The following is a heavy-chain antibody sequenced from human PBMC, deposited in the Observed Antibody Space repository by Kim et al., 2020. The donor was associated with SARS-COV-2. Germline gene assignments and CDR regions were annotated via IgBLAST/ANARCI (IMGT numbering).Heavy chain of an antibody. V-gene: IGHV1-18*01. CDR1: GYTFSSFG. D-gene: IGHD3-10*01. J-gene: IGHJ6*02. CDR2: ISAYNGNT. CDR3: ARDSNGPDGMDD. Sequence: ASVNVSCKASGYTFSSFGFNWVRQAPGQGREWMGWISAYNGNTNYAQNLQGRVTMTTDTSTSTAYMELRSLSADDTAVYFCARDSNGPDGMDDWGQGTT.